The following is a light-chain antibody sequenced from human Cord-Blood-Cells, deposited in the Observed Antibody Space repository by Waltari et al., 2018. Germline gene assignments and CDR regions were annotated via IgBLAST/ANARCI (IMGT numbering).Light chain of an antibody. Sequence: EIVLTQSPATLSLSPGESATLSCRASQSVSSYLAWYQQKPGQAPRLLIYDASNRATGIPARFSGSGSGTDFTLTISSLEPEDFAVYYCQQRSNWPPPMYTFGQGTKLEIK. V-gene: IGKV3-11*01. CDR2: DAS. CDR1: QSVSSY. CDR3: QQRSNWPPPMYT. J-gene: IGKJ2*01.